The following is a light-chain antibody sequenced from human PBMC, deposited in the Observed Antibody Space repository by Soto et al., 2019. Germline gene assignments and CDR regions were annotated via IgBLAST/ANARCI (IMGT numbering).Light chain of an antibody. V-gene: IGKV3-20*01. Sequence: DIEMTQSPATLSLSPGERATITCRASQRVSSCFLAWYQQQPGQAPRLLISCASSKATGVPDRFSGSGSGTDFTLTITSLGPEDFAVYFCQQYYSSPWTFGQGTKLEIK. J-gene: IGKJ2*01. CDR1: QRVSSCF. CDR3: QQYYSSPWT. CDR2: CAS.